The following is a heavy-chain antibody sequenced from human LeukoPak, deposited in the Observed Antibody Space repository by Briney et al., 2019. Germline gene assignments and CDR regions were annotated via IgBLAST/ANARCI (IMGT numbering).Heavy chain of an antibody. CDR1: GVSFSSYY. Sequence: SETLSLTCTVSGVSFSSYYWTWIRQLPGKGLECIGYIFYTGSTTYNPSLKSRVTISVDTSRNQFSLKLSSVTAADTAVYYCARRRDGFADYWGQGALVTVSS. J-gene: IGHJ4*02. D-gene: IGHD5-24*01. V-gene: IGHV4-59*01. CDR2: IFYTGST. CDR3: ARRRDGFADY.